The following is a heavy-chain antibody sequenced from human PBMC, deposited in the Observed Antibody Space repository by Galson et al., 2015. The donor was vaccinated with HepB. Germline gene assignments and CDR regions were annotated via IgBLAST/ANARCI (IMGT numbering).Heavy chain of an antibody. D-gene: IGHD6-13*01. Sequence: SVKVSCKASGYTFTSYYMHWVRQAPGQGLEWMGIINPSGGSTSYAQKFQARVTMTRDTSTSTVYMELSSLRSEDTAVYYCAQGINPGAFDIWGQGTMVTVSS. CDR3: AQGINPGAFDI. CDR2: INPSGGST. V-gene: IGHV1-46*03. J-gene: IGHJ3*02. CDR1: GYTFTSYY.